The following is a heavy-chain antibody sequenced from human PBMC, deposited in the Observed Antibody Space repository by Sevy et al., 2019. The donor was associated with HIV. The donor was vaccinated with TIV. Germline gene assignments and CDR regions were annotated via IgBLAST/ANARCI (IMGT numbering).Heavy chain of an antibody. Sequence: GGSLRLSCAASGFTFSSYAMSWVRQAPGKGLEWVSAISGSGGSTYYADSVKGRFTISRDNSKNTLYLQMNSLGAEDTAVYYCAKTNDYGDPYYYYYYMDVWGKGTTVTVSS. D-gene: IGHD4-17*01. J-gene: IGHJ6*03. CDR3: AKTNDYGDPYYYYYYMDV. V-gene: IGHV3-23*01. CDR1: GFTFSSYA. CDR2: ISGSGGST.